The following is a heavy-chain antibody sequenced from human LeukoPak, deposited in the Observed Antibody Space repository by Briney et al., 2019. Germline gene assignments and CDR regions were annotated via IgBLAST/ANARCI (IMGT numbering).Heavy chain of an antibody. V-gene: IGHV4-59*12. CDR3: ARGAFISWFGELPFFDY. CDR2: IYYSGST. Sequence: SETLSLTCTVSGGSISSYYWSWIRQPPGKGLEWIGYIYYSGSTNYNPSLKSRVTISVDTSKNQFSLKLSSVTAADTAVYYCARGAFISWFGELPFFDYWGQGTLVTVSS. D-gene: IGHD3-10*01. J-gene: IGHJ4*02. CDR1: GGSISSYY.